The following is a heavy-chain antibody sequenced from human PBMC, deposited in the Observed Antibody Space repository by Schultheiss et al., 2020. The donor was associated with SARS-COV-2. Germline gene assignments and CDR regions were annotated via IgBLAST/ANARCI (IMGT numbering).Heavy chain of an antibody. D-gene: IGHD1-1*01. Sequence: GESLKISCAGSGFTFSSYTMNWVRQAPGKGLEWLLYISTSSNTIFYADSVKGRFTVSRDNAKNSLYLQMNSLRDEDTAVYYCASHLNSNWFDYWGQGTLVTVSS. CDR3: ASHLNSNWFDY. CDR2: ISTSSNTI. CDR1: GFTFSSYT. V-gene: IGHV3-48*02. J-gene: IGHJ4*02.